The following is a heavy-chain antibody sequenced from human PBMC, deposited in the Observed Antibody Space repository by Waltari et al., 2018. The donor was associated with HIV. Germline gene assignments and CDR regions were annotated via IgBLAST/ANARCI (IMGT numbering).Heavy chain of an antibody. CDR1: GFTVSSNY. CDR3: ARERITMVRGQVSSAFDY. J-gene: IGHJ4*02. D-gene: IGHD3-10*01. Sequence: EVQLVESGGGLIQPGGSLRLSCAASGFTVSSNYMSWVRQAPGTGLEWVSVIYSGGSTYYADSVKGRFTISRDNSKNTLYLQMNSLRAEDTAVYYCARERITMVRGQVSSAFDYWGQGTLVTVSS. CDR2: IYSGGST. V-gene: IGHV3-53*01.